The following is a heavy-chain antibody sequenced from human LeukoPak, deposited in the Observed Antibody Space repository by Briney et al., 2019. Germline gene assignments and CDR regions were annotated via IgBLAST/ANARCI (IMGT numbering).Heavy chain of an antibody. Sequence: GGSLRLSCAASGFTFTNYWMTWVRQAPGKGLEWVANIKQDGSEKYYVDSVRGRFTISRDNAKNSLYLQMNSLRAEDTAVYYCAKSPDYNNWFDPWGQGTLVTVSS. D-gene: IGHD4-11*01. CDR2: IKQDGSEK. V-gene: IGHV3-7*01. CDR1: GFTFTNYW. CDR3: AKSPDYNNWFDP. J-gene: IGHJ5*02.